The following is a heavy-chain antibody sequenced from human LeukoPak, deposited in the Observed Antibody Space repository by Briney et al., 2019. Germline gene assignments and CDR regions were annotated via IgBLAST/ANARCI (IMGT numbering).Heavy chain of an antibody. D-gene: IGHD2-8*01. V-gene: IGHV4-4*07. Sequence: SETLSLTCTVSGGSISSYYWSWIRQPAGKGLEWIGRIYTSGSTNYNPSLKSRVTISVDTSKNQFSLKLSSVTAADAAVYYCARGYYTNGVCYPSHYYYYYMDVWGKGPTVTVSS. CDR2: IYTSGST. CDR3: ARGYYTNGVCYPSHYYYYYMDV. CDR1: GGSISSYY. J-gene: IGHJ6*03.